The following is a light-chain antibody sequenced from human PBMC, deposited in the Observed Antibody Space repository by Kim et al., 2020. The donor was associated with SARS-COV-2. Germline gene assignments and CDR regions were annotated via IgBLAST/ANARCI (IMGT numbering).Light chain of an antibody. Sequence: PGQRATLSCRASQSVRSYLAWYPQKPGQAPRLLIYDASTRATGIPARFSGSGSVTDFTLTISSLEPEDFAVYYCQQRSNWPPLTFGGGTKVDIK. V-gene: IGKV3-11*01. CDR3: QQRSNWPPLT. J-gene: IGKJ4*01. CDR1: QSVRSY. CDR2: DAS.